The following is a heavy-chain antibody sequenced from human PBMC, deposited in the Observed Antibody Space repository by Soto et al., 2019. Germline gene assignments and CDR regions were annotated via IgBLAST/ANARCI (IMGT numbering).Heavy chain of an antibody. CDR2: IFYNGST. CDR1: GGSISHYH. J-gene: IGHJ5*02. CDR3: ARSFYP. Sequence: QLQLQESGPGLVKPSETLSLTCTVSGGSISHYHWNWIRQAPGKGMEWIGYIFYNGSTHYNPSLTSRVTISVDMSKNRLSLTLTSVTAAETAMYYCARSFYPWGQGTLVTVSS. V-gene: IGHV4-59*01.